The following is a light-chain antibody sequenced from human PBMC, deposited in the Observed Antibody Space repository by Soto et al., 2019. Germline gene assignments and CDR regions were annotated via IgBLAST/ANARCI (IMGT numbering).Light chain of an antibody. V-gene: IGKV3-20*01. J-gene: IGKJ1*01. CDR1: QSVSSSY. Sequence: EIVLTQSPGTLSLSPGERATLSCRASQSVSSSYLAWYQQKPGQAPRLLIYGASSRATGIPDRFSGSGSGTDLTITISRLEPEDFAVFYWQQYGSSPQTFGQGTKVEIK. CDR2: GAS. CDR3: QQYGSSPQT.